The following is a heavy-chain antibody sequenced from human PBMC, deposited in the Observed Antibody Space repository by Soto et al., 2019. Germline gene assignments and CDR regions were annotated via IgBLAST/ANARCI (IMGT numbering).Heavy chain of an antibody. Sequence: SETLSLTCTVSGGSISSGGYYWSWIRQHPGKGLEWIGYIYYSGSTYYNPSLKSRVTISVDTPKNQFSLKLSSVTAADTAVYYCAKRLGGVHNWFDPWGQGTLVTVSS. V-gene: IGHV4-31*03. J-gene: IGHJ5*02. CDR1: GGSISSGGYY. CDR3: AKRLGGVHNWFDP. CDR2: IYYSGST. D-gene: IGHD2-8*01.